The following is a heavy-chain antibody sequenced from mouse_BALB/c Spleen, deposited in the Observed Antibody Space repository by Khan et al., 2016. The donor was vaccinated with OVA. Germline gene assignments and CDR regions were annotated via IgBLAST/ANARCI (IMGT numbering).Heavy chain of an antibody. V-gene: IGHV2-3*01. CDR2: IWGDGNT. D-gene: IGHD2-3*01. CDR1: GFSLTTYG. CDR3: AKCADGCSYAMDY. Sequence: QVQLQQSGPGLVAPSQSLSITCTVSGFSLTTYGVNWIRQPPGKGLEWLGVIWGDGNTNYHSALISRLSISKDNSKSQVFLKLNSLQTDDTATYYCAKCADGCSYAMDYWGQGTSVTVSS. J-gene: IGHJ4*01.